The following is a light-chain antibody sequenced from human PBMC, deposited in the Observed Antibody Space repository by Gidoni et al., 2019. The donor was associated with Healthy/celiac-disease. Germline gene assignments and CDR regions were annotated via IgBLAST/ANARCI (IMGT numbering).Light chain of an antibody. V-gene: IGKV1-5*03. CDR2: KAS. CDR3: QQYNSYSQT. CDR1: QSISSW. Sequence: DSQMTQSPSTLSASVGDRVTITCRASQSISSWLAWYQQKPGKAPKLLIYKASSLESGVPSRFSGSGSGTEFTLTISSLQPDDFATYYFQQYNSYSQTFGPGTKVDIK. J-gene: IGKJ3*01.